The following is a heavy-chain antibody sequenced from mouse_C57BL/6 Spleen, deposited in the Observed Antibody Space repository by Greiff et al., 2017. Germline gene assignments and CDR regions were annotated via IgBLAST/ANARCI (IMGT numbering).Heavy chain of an antibody. CDR3: AKNGDYDQNYFDY. CDR1: GFSLTSYG. V-gene: IGHV2-5*01. D-gene: IGHD2-4*01. Sequence: VKLMESGPGLVQPSQSLSITCTVSGFSLTSYGVHWVRQSPGKGLEWLGVIWRGGSTDYNAAFMSRLSITKDNSKSQVFFKMNSLQADYTAIYYSAKNGDYDQNYFDYWGQGTTLTVSS. CDR2: IWRGGST. J-gene: IGHJ2*01.